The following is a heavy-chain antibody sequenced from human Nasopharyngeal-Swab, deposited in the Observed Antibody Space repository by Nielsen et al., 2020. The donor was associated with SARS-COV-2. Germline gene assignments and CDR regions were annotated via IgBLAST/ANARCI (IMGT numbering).Heavy chain of an antibody. Sequence: GESLKISCAASGFTFSSYSMNWVRQAPGKGLEWVSSISSSSSCIYYADSVKGRFTISRDNAKNSLYLQMNSLRAEDTAVYYCARIRNQYGSGSYYYMDVWGKGTTVTVSS. CDR2: ISSSSSCI. CDR1: GFTFSSYS. J-gene: IGHJ6*03. V-gene: IGHV3-21*01. D-gene: IGHD3-10*01. CDR3: ARIRNQYGSGSYYYMDV.